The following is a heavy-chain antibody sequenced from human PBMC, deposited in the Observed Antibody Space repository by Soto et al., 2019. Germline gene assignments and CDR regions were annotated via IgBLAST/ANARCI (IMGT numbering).Heavy chain of an antibody. J-gene: IGHJ6*02. CDR3: AKDSTFDMVTGYYYGMDV. CDR2: ISGSGGST. V-gene: IGHV3-23*01. Sequence: GSLRLSCAASGFTFSSYAMSWVRQAPGKGLEWVSAISGSGGSTYYADSVKGRFTISRDNSKNTLYLQMNSLRAEDTAVYYCAKDSTFDMVTGYYYGMDVWGQGTTVTAP. D-gene: IGHD5-18*01. CDR1: GFTFSSYA.